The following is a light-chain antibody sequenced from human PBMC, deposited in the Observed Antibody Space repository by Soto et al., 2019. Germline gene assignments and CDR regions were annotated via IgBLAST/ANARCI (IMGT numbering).Light chain of an antibody. J-gene: IGLJ2*01. V-gene: IGLV2-23*01. CDR3: CSYAGSSTLL. CDR1: SSDVGSYNL. Sequence: QSALTQPASVSGSPGQSITICCTGTSSDVGSYNLVSWYQQHPGKAPKLMIYEGSKRPSGISNRFSGSKSGNTASLTISGLQAEDEADYYCCSYAGSSTLLFGGGTKLTVL. CDR2: EGS.